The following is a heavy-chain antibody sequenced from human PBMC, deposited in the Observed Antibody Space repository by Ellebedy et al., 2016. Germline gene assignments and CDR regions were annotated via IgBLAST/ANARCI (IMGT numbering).Heavy chain of an antibody. CDR2: INAGNGNT. J-gene: IGHJ5*02. Sequence: ASVKVSCKASGYTFTSYAMHWVRQAPGQRLEWMGWINAGNGNTKYSQKFQGRVTITRDTSASTAYMELSSLRSEDTAVYYCARAKQLVGSWFDPWGQGTLVTVSS. CDR1: GYTFTSYA. V-gene: IGHV1-3*01. CDR3: ARAKQLVGSWFDP. D-gene: IGHD6-6*01.